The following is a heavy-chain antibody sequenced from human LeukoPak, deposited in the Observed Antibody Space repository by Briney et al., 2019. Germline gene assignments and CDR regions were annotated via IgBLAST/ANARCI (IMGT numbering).Heavy chain of an antibody. V-gene: IGHV5-51*01. D-gene: IGHD6-19*01. CDR3: ARLFGGSGWYFDY. CDR2: IYPGDSDT. CDR1: GYSFTSYW. Sequence: RGESLKISCKGSGYSFTSYWIGWVRQMPGKGLEWMGIIYPGDSDTRYSPSFQGQVTISADKSISTAYPQWSSLKASDTAMYYCARLFGGSGWYFDYWGQGTLVTVSS. J-gene: IGHJ4*02.